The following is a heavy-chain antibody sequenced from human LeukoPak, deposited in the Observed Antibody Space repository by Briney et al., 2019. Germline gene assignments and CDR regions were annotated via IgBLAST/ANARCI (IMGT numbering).Heavy chain of an antibody. J-gene: IGHJ4*02. CDR1: GFTFSSYG. CDR2: IWYDGSNK. D-gene: IGHD4-17*01. Sequence: PGRSLRLSCAASGFTFSSYGMHWVRQAPGKGLEWVAVIWYDGSNKYYADSVKGRFTISRDNSKNTLYLQMNSLRAEDTAVYYCARPHATVTTFFYYWGQGTLVTVSS. CDR3: ARPHATVTTFFYY. V-gene: IGHV3-33*01.